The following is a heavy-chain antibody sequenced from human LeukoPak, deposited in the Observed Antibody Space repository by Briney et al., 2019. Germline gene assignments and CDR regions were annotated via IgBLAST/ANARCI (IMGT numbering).Heavy chain of an antibody. CDR1: GGSISSYY. Sequence: SETLSLTCTVSGGSISSYYWSWIRQPPGKGLEWIGEINHSGSTNYNPSLKSRVTISVDTSKNQFSLKLSSVTAADTAVYYCARVSKKQWLDRGYFDYWGQGTLVTVSS. V-gene: IGHV4-34*01. J-gene: IGHJ4*02. D-gene: IGHD6-19*01. CDR2: INHSGST. CDR3: ARVSKKQWLDRGYFDY.